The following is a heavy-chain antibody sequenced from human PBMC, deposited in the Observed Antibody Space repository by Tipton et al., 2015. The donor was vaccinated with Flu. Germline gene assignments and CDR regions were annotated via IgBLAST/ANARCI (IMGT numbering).Heavy chain of an antibody. V-gene: IGHV4-61*08. J-gene: IGHJ4*02. D-gene: IGHD1-14*01. CDR3: ARDNLGGAFDY. CDR1: GGSISSGGYS. Sequence: LRLSCTVSGGSISSGGYSWSWIRQPPGKGLEWIGYIYYSGNTNYNPSLKSRVTISVDTAKNQFSLKLSSVTAADTAVYYCARDNLGGAFDYWGQGTLVTVAS. CDR2: IYYSGNT.